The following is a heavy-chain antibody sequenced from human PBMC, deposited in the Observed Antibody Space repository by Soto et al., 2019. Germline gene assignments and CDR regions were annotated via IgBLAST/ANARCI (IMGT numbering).Heavy chain of an antibody. Sequence: QVQLVQSGAEVKKPGSSVKVSCKASGGTFSSYAISWVRQAPGQGLEWMGGIIPIFGTANYAQKFQGRVTITADESTSTAYMELSSLRSEDTAVYYCARAAGYDFWSGYYRGGPGPGGHWYFDLWGRGTLVTVSS. CDR1: GGTFSSYA. V-gene: IGHV1-69*01. CDR2: IIPIFGTA. D-gene: IGHD3-3*01. CDR3: ARAAGYDFWSGYYRGGPGPGGHWYFDL. J-gene: IGHJ2*01.